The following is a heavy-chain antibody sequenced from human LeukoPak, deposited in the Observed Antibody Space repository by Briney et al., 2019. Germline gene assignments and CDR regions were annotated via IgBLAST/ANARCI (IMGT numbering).Heavy chain of an antibody. Sequence: PGGSLRVSCAASGFTFNDHYMCWVRQAPAKGLEWLGRIKTKAQSYTTEYAASVKGRFTLSRDDSKNSLFLQMNGLKTEDTAMYYCVSDSSGSLYWGQGTLVTVS. CDR1: GFTFNDHY. CDR3: VSDSSGSLY. J-gene: IGHJ4*02. D-gene: IGHD6-19*01. V-gene: IGHV3-72*01. CDR2: IKTKAQSYTT.